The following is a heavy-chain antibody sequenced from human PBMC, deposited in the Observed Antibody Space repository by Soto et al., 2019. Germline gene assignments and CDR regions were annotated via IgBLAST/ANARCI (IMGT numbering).Heavy chain of an antibody. CDR3: ACLALYYDILTGHMDV. CDR1: GYTFTSYG. V-gene: IGHV1-18*01. Sequence: ASVKVSCKASGYTFTSYGISWVRQAPGQGLEWMGWISAYNGNTNYAQKLQGRVTMTTDTSTSTAYMELRSLRSDDTAVYYCACLALYYDILTGHMDVWGQGTTVTVSS. CDR2: ISAYNGNT. J-gene: IGHJ6*02. D-gene: IGHD3-9*01.